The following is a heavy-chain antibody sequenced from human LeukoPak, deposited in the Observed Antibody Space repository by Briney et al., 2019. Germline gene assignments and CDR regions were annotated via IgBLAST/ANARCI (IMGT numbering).Heavy chain of an antibody. CDR3: ARLYYYGSGSYLYYLDY. CDR1: GGSISSGSYY. Sequence: PSETLSLTCTVSGGSISSGSYYWSWIRQPAGKGLEWIGRIYTSGSTNCNPSLKSRVTISVDTSKNQFSLKLSSVTAADTAVYYCARLYYYGSGSYLYYLDYWGQGTLVTVSS. CDR2: IYTSGST. V-gene: IGHV4-61*02. J-gene: IGHJ4*02. D-gene: IGHD3-10*01.